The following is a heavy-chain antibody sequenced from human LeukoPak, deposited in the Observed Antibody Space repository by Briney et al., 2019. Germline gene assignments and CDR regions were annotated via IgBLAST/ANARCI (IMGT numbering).Heavy chain of an antibody. CDR2: ISYDGSNK. CDR1: GFTFSSYA. J-gene: IGHJ6*02. D-gene: IGHD3-9*01. V-gene: IGHV3-30*14. CDR3: AREIRAYDILTGYYPNGMDV. Sequence: GGSLRLSCAASGFTFSSYAIHWVRQAPGKGLEWVAVISYDGSNKYYADSVKGRFTISRDNSKNTLYLQMNSLRAEDTAVYYCAREIRAYDILTGYYPNGMDVWGQGTTVTVSS.